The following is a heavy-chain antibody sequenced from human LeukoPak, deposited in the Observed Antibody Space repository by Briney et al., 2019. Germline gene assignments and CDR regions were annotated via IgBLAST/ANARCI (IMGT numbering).Heavy chain of an antibody. CDR2: ISTRGNSI. CDR1: GFTFSSYS. J-gene: IGHJ1*01. CDR3: AREETGYDYVWGSYRARGYFQH. D-gene: IGHD3-16*02. Sequence: GGSLRLSCAASGFTFSSYSMSWVRQAPGKGLEWVSFISTRGNSIYYADSVKGRFTISRDNAKNSLYLQMNSLRAEDTAVYYCAREETGYDYVWGSYRARGYFQHWGQGTLVTVSS. V-gene: IGHV3-48*04.